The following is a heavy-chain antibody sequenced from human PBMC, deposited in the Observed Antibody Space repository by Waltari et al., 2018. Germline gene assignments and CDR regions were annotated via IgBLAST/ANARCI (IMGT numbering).Heavy chain of an antibody. Sequence: EMQLVESGGGLVQPGGSLRLSCAVSGFPLSNYWMTWVRQAPGKGLEWVANIKQDGSEKSYVDSVKDRFTISRDNAKNSVYLQMNSVRAEDTALYYCARDYYYYIDVWGKGTTVTVSS. CDR2: IKQDGSEK. J-gene: IGHJ6*03. CDR3: ARDYYYYIDV. CDR1: GFPLSNYW. V-gene: IGHV3-7*01.